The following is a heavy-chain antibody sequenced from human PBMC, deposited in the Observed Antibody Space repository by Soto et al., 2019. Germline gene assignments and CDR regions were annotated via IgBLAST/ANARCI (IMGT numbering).Heavy chain of an antibody. CDR2: IWYDGSNK. J-gene: IGHJ4*02. V-gene: IGHV3-33*01. CDR1: GFTFSNYG. D-gene: IGHD3-10*01. CDR3: ARESSGAGSFDY. Sequence: QVQLVESGGGVVQPGRSLRLSCAASGFTFSNYGIHWVRQAPGKGLEWVAVIWYDGSNKYYADSVKGRFTISIDNSENTLYLQMNSLSAEDTAVYYCARESSGAGSFDYWGQGTLVTVSS.